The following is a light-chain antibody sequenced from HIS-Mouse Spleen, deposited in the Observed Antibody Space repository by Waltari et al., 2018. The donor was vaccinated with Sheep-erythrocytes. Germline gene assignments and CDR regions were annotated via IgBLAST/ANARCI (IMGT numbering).Light chain of an antibody. CDR3: CSYAGSYNHV. CDR2: DVS. J-gene: IGLJ1*01. CDR1: SSVVGGSNY. Sequence: QSALTQPRSVSGSPGQSVTISCTGTSSVVGGSNYGPWYQQHPGKAPKLMIYDVSKRPSGVPDRFSGSKSGNTASLTISGLQAEDEADYYCCSYAGSYNHVFATGTKVTVL. V-gene: IGLV2-11*01.